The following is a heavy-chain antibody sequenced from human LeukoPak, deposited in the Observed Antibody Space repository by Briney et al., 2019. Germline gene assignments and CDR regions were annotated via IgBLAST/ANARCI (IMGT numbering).Heavy chain of an antibody. CDR2: IWYDGSNK. CDR1: GFTFSSYG. J-gene: IGHJ4*02. V-gene: IGHV3-33*01. CDR3: AREIRSDYYGSGKVVDY. D-gene: IGHD3-10*01. Sequence: GGSLRLSCAASGFTFSSYGMHWVRQAPGKGLEWVAVIWYDGSNKYYADSVKGRFTISRDNSKTTLYLQMNSLRAEDTAVYYCAREIRSDYYGSGKVVDYWGQGTLVTVSS.